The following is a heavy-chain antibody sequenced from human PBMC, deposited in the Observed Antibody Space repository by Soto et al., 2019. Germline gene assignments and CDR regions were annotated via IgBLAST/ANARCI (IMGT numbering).Heavy chain of an antibody. J-gene: IGHJ4*02. V-gene: IGHV3-23*01. CDR3: ARPRRYSGSCLDY. D-gene: IGHD1-26*01. CDR1: GFTFSTYA. CDR2: ISVGGDNT. Sequence: GGSLRLACAASGFTFSTYAMSWVRQAPGKGLEWVSGISVGGDNTYYADSVKGRFTISRDNSKYTLYLQMNNLRAEDTAVYYCARPRRYSGSCLDYWGQGTLVTVSS.